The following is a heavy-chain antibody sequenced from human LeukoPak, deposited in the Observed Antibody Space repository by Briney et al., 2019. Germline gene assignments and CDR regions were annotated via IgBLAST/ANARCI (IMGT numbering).Heavy chain of an antibody. D-gene: IGHD2-15*01. J-gene: IGHJ4*02. V-gene: IGHV4-30-4*01. CDR3: ARVRYLHYFGY. CDR1: GGSITSGDYY. CDR2: IYYTGST. Sequence: SQTLSLTCSVSGGSITSGDYYWSWIRQSPGKGLEWIGYIYYTGSTYYNPSLKSRVTLSIDMSKNQFSLKVSSVIAADTAVYYCARVRYLHYFGYWGQGTLVTVSP.